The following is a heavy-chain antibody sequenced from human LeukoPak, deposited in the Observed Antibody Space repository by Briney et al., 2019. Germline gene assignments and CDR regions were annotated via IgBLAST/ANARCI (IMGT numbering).Heavy chain of an antibody. V-gene: IGHV4-39*07. Sequence: PSKTLSLTCTVSGGSIRSSYYYWGWIRQPPGKGLEWIGSIYDSGSTYYNPSLKSRVTISVDTSKNQFSLKLSSVTAADTAVYYCARGTPFYSYYGMDVWGQGTTVTVSS. CDR1: GGSIRSSYYY. CDR3: ARGTPFYSYYGMDV. CDR2: IYDSGST. J-gene: IGHJ6*02.